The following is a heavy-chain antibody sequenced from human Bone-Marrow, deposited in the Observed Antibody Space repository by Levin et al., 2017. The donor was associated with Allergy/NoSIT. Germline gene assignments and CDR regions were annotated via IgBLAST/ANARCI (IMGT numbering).Heavy chain of an antibody. CDR2: MNPNSGNT. CDR3: ARAPRNQLLSDV. J-gene: IGHJ6*04. Sequence: ASVKVSCKASGYTFSSYDISWVRQATGQGLEWVGWMNPNSGNTGYAQRFQGRVTMTGDTSISTAYMELSSLRSEDTAVYYCARAPRNQLLSDVWGKGTTVTVSS. V-gene: IGHV1-8*01. D-gene: IGHD2-2*01. CDR1: GYTFSSYD.